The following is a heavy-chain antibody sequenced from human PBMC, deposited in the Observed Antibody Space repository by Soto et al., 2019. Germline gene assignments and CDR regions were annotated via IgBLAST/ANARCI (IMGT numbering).Heavy chain of an antibody. CDR3: ARRGDYYGSVYYGMDV. Sequence: ASVKVSCKASGYTFTSYGISWVRQAPGQGLEWMGWISAYNGNTNYAQKLQGRVTMTTDTSTSTAYMELRSLRSDDTAVYYCARRGDYYGSVYYGMDVWGQGTTVTVYS. CDR1: GYTFTSYG. J-gene: IGHJ6*02. V-gene: IGHV1-18*04. CDR2: ISAYNGNT. D-gene: IGHD3-10*01.